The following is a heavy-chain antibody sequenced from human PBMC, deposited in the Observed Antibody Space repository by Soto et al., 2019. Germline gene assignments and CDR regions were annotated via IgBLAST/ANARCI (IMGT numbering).Heavy chain of an antibody. CDR2: FHYSVNT. J-gene: IGHJ5*02. CDR3: ARSYFDILAGYYEGNWFDP. D-gene: IGHD3-9*01. CDR1: GGSISSTYYQ. V-gene: IGHV4-39*01. Sequence: QLQLQESGPGLVKPSETLSLTCTVSGGSISSTYYQWGWIRQPPGKGLEWIGSFHYSVNTYYNPSLKGRVTISVDTSKTQFSLKLSSVTAADTAMYYCARSYFDILAGYYEGNWFDPWGQGTLVTVSS.